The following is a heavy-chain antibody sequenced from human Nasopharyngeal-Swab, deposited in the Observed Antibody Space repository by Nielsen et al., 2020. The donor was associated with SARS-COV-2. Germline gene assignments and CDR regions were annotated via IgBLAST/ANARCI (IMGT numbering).Heavy chain of an antibody. V-gene: IGHV3-30*03. D-gene: IGHD4/OR15-4a*01. CDR3: ARGPAALWCGNYYFDY. Sequence: GESLKISCAASGFTFSSSGMDWVRQAPGKGLEWVAVISYDGSNEYYGDSVKGRFTISRDNSKNTLYLQMNSLRAEDTAVYYCARGPAALWCGNYYFDYWGQGRLVTVSS. J-gene: IGHJ4*02. CDR2: ISYDGSNE. CDR1: GFTFSSSG.